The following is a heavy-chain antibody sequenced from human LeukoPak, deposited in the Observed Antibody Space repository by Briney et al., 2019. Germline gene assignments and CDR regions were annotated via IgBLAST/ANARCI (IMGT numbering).Heavy chain of an antibody. D-gene: IGHD5-18*01. J-gene: IGHJ4*02. CDR2: ISASGYST. Sequence: GGSLRLSCAASGFTFSSYAMSWVRQVPGKGLEWVSAISASGYSTYYADYVKGRSIISRDNSKNTLYLQMNSLRAEDTAVYYCAKDYRAGDTAMVTIDYWGQGTLVTVSS. V-gene: IGHV3-23*01. CDR1: GFTFSSYA. CDR3: AKDYRAGDTAMVTIDY.